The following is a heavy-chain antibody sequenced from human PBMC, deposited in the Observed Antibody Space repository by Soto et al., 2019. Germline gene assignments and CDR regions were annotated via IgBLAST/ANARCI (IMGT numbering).Heavy chain of an antibody. V-gene: IGHV4-4*02. Sequence: AATXSLTCWVSGSSIVIRDLCGCVRQSPAKGLEWIGEIYHTGTTNYNPSLKSRVTLSVDKSKNQFSLTLTSVTDADKAVYYCVTRSIVPLNSLETWGQGTLVTVSS. J-gene: IGHJ5*02. CDR3: VTRSIVPLNSLET. CDR2: IYHTGTT. CDR1: GSSIVIRDL. D-gene: IGHD2-8*01.